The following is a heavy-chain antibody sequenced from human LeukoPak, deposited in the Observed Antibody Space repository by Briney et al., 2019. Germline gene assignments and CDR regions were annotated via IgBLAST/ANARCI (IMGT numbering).Heavy chain of an antibody. D-gene: IGHD6-6*01. CDR2: IRYDGSNK. CDR3: AKGLAARPDLFDY. Sequence: PGGSLRLSCAASGFTFSGYGMHWVRQAPGKGLEWVAFIRYDGSNKYYADSVKGRFTISRDNSKNTLYLQMNSLRAEDTAVYYCAKGLAARPDLFDYWGQGTLVTVSS. CDR1: GFTFSGYG. V-gene: IGHV3-30*02. J-gene: IGHJ4*02.